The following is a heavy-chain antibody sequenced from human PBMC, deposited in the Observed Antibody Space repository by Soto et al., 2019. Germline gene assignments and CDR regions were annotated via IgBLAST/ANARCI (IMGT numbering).Heavy chain of an antibody. V-gene: IGHV3-9*01. Sequence: EVQLVESGGGLVQPGRSLRLSCASSGFSFDGYSIHWVRQAPGKGLEWVAGISGNSGSTGYADSVRGRFTISRDNAKHSLYLQMTSLKIEDTAFYYCAKGPDWGQGTLVTVSS. CDR1: GFSFDGYS. J-gene: IGHJ4*02. CDR3: AKGPD. CDR2: ISGNSGST.